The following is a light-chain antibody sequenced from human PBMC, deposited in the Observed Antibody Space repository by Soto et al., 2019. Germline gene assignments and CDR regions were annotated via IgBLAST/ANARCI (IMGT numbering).Light chain of an antibody. CDR3: RVSGRLLGT. CDR1: QSVSSSY. V-gene: IGKV3-20*01. J-gene: IGKJ1*01. CDR2: GAS. Sequence: RQSPKTLSSSPGERATLSCRASQSVSSSYLAWYQQKPGQAPRLLIYGASSRATGIPDRFSGSGCGRDLTFTISIRKPADFVVYYWRVSGRLLGTFAEGTKVDIK.